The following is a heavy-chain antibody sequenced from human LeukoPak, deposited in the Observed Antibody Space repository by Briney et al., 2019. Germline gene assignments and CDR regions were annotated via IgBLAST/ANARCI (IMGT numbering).Heavy chain of an antibody. Sequence: GASLQISCQGSGSLFTSYWIGWVPHLPGKGQEWMGIIYPGDSDTRYSPSFQGQVTNSVEKSISTAYLQWSSLKASDTAMYYCARRSGSQGIFWFDRWGQGTQVTVSS. D-gene: IGHD1-26*01. V-gene: IGHV5-51*01. CDR3: ARRSGSQGIFWFDR. CDR1: GSLFTSYW. CDR2: IYPGDSDT. J-gene: IGHJ5*02.